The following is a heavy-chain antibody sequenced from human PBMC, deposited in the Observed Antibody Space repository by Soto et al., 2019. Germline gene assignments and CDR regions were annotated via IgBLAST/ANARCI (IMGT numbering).Heavy chain of an antibody. Sequence: ASVKVSCKASGYTFTSYGISWVRQAPGQGLEWMGWISAYSGNTNYAQKLQGRVTMTTDTSTSTAYMELRSLRSDDTAVYYCARGQSYSSGWYDDAFDIWGQGTMVTVSS. D-gene: IGHD6-19*01. CDR1: GYTFTSYG. V-gene: IGHV1-18*01. CDR2: ISAYSGNT. CDR3: ARGQSYSSGWYDDAFDI. J-gene: IGHJ3*02.